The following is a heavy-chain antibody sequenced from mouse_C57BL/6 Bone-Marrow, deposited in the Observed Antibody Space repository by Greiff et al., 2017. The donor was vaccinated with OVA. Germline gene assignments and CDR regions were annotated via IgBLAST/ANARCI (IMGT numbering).Heavy chain of an antibody. Sequence: DVMLVESGGDLVKPGGSLKLSCAASGFTFSSYGMSWVRQTPDKRLEWVATISSGGSNTYYPDSVKGRCTTTRDNTKNTLYLQMSSLKSEDTAMYYCARRYYRVDYWGQGTTLTVSS. CDR2: ISSGGSNT. D-gene: IGHD1-1*01. CDR3: ARRYYRVDY. V-gene: IGHV5-6*02. CDR1: GFTFSSYG. J-gene: IGHJ2*01.